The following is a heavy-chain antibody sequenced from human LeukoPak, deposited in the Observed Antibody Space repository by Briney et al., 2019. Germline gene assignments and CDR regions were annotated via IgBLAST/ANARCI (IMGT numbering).Heavy chain of an antibody. CDR1: GFIFSSYT. Sequence: GGSLRLSCAASGFIFSSYTMNWVRKAPGKGLEWVGRTRNKANSYTTEYAASVKGRFTISRDDSKNSLYLQMNSLKTEDTAVYYCAREEYSSSWYNYYYGMDVWGQRTTVTVSS. V-gene: IGHV3-72*01. CDR2: TRNKANSYTT. CDR3: AREEYSSSWYNYYYGMDV. J-gene: IGHJ6*02. D-gene: IGHD6-13*01.